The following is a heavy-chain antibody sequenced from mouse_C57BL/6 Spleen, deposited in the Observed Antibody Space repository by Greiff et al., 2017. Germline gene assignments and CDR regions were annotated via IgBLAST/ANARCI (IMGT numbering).Heavy chain of an antibody. D-gene: IGHD3-2*01. Sequence: EVMLVESGGGLVKPGGSLKLSCAASGFTFSSYAMSWVRQTPEKRLEWVATISDGGSYTYYPDNVKGRFTISRDNAKNNLYLQMSHLKSEDTAMYYCARRQLPYYFDYWGQGTTLTVSS. V-gene: IGHV5-4*03. CDR3: ARRQLPYYFDY. J-gene: IGHJ2*01. CDR2: ISDGGSYT. CDR1: GFTFSSYA.